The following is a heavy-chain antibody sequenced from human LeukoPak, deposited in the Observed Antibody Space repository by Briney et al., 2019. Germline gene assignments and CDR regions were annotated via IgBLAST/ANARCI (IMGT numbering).Heavy chain of an antibody. D-gene: IGHD4-23*01. CDR2: ISSSSSTI. CDR1: GFTFSSYS. Sequence: GGSLRLSCAASGFTFSSYSMNWVRQAPGKGLEWVSYISSSSSTIYYADSVKGRFTISRDNAKNSLYLQMNSLRAEDTAVYYCAREGDYGGNSDYYYGMDVWGQGTTVTVSS. V-gene: IGHV3-48*04. J-gene: IGHJ6*02. CDR3: AREGDYGGNSDYYYGMDV.